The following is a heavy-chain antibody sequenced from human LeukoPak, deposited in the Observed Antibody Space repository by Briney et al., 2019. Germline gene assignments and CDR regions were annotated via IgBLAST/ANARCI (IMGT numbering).Heavy chain of an antibody. CDR1: GFTFSGYE. Sequence: GGSLRLSCVASGFTFSGYEMNWVRQAPGKGLEWVSYISSSGYTIYYADSVKGRFTVSRDNAKNSLYLQMNSLRAADTAVHFCARSRSIAGDGFDVWGQGTMVTVSS. CDR2: ISSSGYTI. J-gene: IGHJ3*01. V-gene: IGHV3-48*03. D-gene: IGHD2-21*01. CDR3: ARSRSIAGDGFDV.